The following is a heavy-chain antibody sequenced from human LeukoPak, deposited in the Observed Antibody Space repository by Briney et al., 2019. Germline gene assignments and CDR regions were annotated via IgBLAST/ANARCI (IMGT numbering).Heavy chain of an antibody. CDR3: ASSEYSSSSPDY. J-gene: IGHJ4*02. D-gene: IGHD6-6*01. CDR1: GASISSFY. CDR2: IYTSGGT. Sequence: NPSETLSLTCTVSGASISSFYWSWIRQPAGKGLEWIGRIYTSGGTNYNPSLKSRVTISVDTSKNQFSLKLSSVTAADTAVYYCASSEYSSSSPDYWGQGTLVTVSS. V-gene: IGHV4-4*07.